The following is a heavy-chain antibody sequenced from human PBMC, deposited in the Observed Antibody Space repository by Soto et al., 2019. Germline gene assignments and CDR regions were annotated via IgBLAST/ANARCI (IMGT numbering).Heavy chain of an antibody. Sequence: GESLKISCAASRFSFSGYSMVWVRQAPGKGLEWVSYISTSSSTIYYADSVKGRFITSRDNAMDSLFLQMNSPTAEDTAVYYCARVKASWHFDPWGRGTLVTVS. V-gene: IGHV3-48*01. J-gene: IGHJ2*01. CDR3: ARVKASWHFDP. CDR2: ISTSSSTI. CDR1: RFSFSGYS.